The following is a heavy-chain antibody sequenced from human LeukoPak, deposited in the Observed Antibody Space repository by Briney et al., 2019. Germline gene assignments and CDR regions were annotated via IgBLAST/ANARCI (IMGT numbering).Heavy chain of an antibody. D-gene: IGHD6-19*01. CDR1: GFTFNTYA. CDR3: AKEKTAVAGLQWYFDL. Sequence: GGSLRLSCTASGFTFNTYAMNWVRQAPGKGLEWVSAINTRGGNRYYADSVKGRFTISRDNSRNTLDLQMNSLRAEDTAVYYCAKEKTAVAGLQWYFDLWGHGTLVTVSS. J-gene: IGHJ2*01. CDR2: INTRGGNR. V-gene: IGHV3-23*05.